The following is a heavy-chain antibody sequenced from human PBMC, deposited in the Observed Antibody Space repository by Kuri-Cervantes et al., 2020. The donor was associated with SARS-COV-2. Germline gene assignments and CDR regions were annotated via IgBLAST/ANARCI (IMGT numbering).Heavy chain of an antibody. D-gene: IGHD3-3*01. Sequence: GESLKISCAASGFTFRSYSMIWVRQAPGKGLEWVSSISSGSDYIYYADSMKGRFTISRDNAKSSLFLQLTSLRAEDTAVYYCAKLGILEWLSFDYWGQGTLVTVSS. CDR2: ISSGSDYI. J-gene: IGHJ4*02. CDR1: GFTFRSYS. CDR3: AKLGILEWLSFDY. V-gene: IGHV3-21*01.